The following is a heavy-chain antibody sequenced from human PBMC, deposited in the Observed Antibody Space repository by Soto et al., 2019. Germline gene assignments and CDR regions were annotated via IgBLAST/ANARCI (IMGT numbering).Heavy chain of an antibody. D-gene: IGHD1-26*01. J-gene: IGHJ4*02. CDR3: TIGGIVGATNDY. V-gene: IGHV3-72*01. CDR1: GFTFSSYS. CDR2: SRNKANSYTT. Sequence: GSLTLSCSASGFTFSSYSMNWVRQAQGKGLEWVARSRNKANSYTTEYAASVKGRFTISRDDSKRSLYLQMNSLKTEDTAVYYCTIGGIVGATNDYWGQGTLVTVSS.